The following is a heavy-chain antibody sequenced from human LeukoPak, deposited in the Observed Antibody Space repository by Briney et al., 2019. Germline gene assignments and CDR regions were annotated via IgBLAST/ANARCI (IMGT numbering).Heavy chain of an antibody. CDR3: ARGEYGEGWFDP. J-gene: IGHJ5*02. Sequence: ASVKVSCKASGYTFTNFGISWVRQAPGQGLEWMGWTSGYSGNTNYAQKLQGRVTMTTDTSTSTVHMELRNLTSDDTAVYYCARGEYGEGWFDPWGQGTLVTVSS. V-gene: IGHV1-18*01. CDR2: TSGYSGNT. D-gene: IGHD4-17*01. CDR1: GYTFTNFG.